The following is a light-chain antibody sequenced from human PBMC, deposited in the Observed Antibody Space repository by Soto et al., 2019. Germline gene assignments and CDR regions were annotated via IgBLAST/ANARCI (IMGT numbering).Light chain of an antibody. CDR3: QVWDNTNDVV. J-gene: IGLJ3*02. CDR2: DDS. V-gene: IGLV3-21*02. Sequence: SYELTQPPSVSVAPGQTARFTCGGDNIGTKSVHWYQQKAGQAPVLVVHDDSDRPSGIPERFSGSKSGNTATLTISWVEGGDEADYSCQVWDNTNDVVFGGGTKVTVL. CDR1: NIGTKS.